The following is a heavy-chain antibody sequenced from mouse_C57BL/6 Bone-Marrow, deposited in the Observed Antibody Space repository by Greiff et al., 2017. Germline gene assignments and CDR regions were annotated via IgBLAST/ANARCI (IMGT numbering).Heavy chain of an antibody. CDR2: ISSGGSYT. V-gene: IGHV5-6*01. J-gene: IGHJ3*01. D-gene: IGHD2-5*01. CDR1: GFTFSSYG. Sequence: EVQLVESGGDLVKPGGSLKLSCAASGFTFSSYGMSWVRQTPDKRLAWVATISSGGSYTYYPDSVKGRFTISRDNAKNTLYLQMSSLKSEDTAMYYGARRAYYSNYWFAYWGQGTLVTVSA. CDR3: ARRAYYSNYWFAY.